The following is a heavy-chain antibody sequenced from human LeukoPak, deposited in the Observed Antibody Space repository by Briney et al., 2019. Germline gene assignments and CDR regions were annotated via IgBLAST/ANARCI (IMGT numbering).Heavy chain of an antibody. CDR1: GFTFSSYA. Sequence: GGSLRLSCAASGFTFSSYAMSWVRQAPGKGLEWVSAISGSGGSTYYADSVKGRFTISRANSKNKLYMQMNSLRAEDTAVYYCAKSPPLTNWFDPWGQGTLVTVSS. CDR3: AKSPPLTNWFDP. V-gene: IGHV3-23*01. CDR2: ISGSGGST. J-gene: IGHJ5*02.